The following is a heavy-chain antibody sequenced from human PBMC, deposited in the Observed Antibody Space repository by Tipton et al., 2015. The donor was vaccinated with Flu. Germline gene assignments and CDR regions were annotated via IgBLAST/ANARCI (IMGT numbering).Heavy chain of an antibody. J-gene: IGHJ6*02. CDR2: IYYSGST. CDR3: ARVEASRGYYCYYGRGV. Sequence: TLSLTCTVSGGSISSYYWSWIRQPPGKGLEWIGYIYYSGSTNYNPSLRSRVTISVDTSKNQFSLKLSSVTAADTAVYYCARVEASRGYYCYYGRGVWGQGTTVTVSS. V-gene: IGHV4-59*01. CDR1: GGSISSYY. D-gene: IGHD3-10*01.